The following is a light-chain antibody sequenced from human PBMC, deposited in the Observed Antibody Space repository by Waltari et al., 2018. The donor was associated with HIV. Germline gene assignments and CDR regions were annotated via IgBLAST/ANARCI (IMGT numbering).Light chain of an antibody. CDR3: QSYDSSNFWV. J-gene: IGLJ3*02. Sequence: NFMLTQPHSVSDSPGKTVTISCTRSSGNIARNYVQWYQLRSGTSPTTVIYEDKQRPSGVPDRFSGSIDSSSNSASLTISGLKTEDEADYYCQSYDSSNFWVFGGGTKLTVL. CDR1: SGNIARNY. CDR2: EDK. V-gene: IGLV6-57*01.